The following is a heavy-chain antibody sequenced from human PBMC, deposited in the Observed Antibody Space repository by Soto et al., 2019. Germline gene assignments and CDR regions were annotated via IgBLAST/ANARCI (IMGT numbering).Heavy chain of an antibody. CDR1: GFTFDDYA. V-gene: IGHV3-9*01. CDR2: ISWNSGSV. Sequence: GGSLRLSCAASGFTFDDYAMHWVRQAPGKGLECVSGISWNSGSVGYEDSVKGRFTISRDNDKNSLYLQMNSLRAEDTVLYYCAKDMGLGYCSSTICYSVASPGPFDSWGQGTLVTVSS. D-gene: IGHD2-2*02. CDR3: AKDMGLGYCSSTICYSVASPGPFDS. J-gene: IGHJ4*02.